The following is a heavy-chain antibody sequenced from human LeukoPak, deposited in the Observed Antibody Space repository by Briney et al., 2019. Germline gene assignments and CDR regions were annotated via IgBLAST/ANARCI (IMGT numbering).Heavy chain of an antibody. Sequence: GGSLRLSCAASGFTFSSYGMHWVRQAPGKGLEWVAVIWYDGSNKYYADSVKGRFTISRDNSKNTLYLQMNSLRAEDTAVYYCAGGSYQLLFSPPFDYWGQGTLVTVSS. V-gene: IGHV3-33*01. J-gene: IGHJ4*02. D-gene: IGHD2-2*01. CDR2: IWYDGSNK. CDR3: AGGSYQLLFSPPFDY. CDR1: GFTFSSYG.